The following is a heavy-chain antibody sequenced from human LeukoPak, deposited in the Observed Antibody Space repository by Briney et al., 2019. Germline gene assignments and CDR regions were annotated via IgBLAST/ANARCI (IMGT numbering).Heavy chain of an antibody. D-gene: IGHD1-26*01. CDR2: INHSGST. V-gene: IGHV4-34*01. CDR3: ARGDKSEGGPLYYYMDV. J-gene: IGHJ6*03. Sequence: PSETLSLTCAVYGGSFSGYYWSWIRQPPGKGLEWIGEINHSGSTNYNPSLKSRVTISVDTSKNQFSLKLSSVTAADTAVYYCARGDKSEGGPLYYYMDVWGKGTTVTVSS. CDR1: GGSFSGYY.